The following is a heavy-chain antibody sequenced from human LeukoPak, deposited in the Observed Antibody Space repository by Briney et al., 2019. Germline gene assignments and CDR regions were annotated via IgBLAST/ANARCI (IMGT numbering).Heavy chain of an antibody. J-gene: IGHJ4*02. Sequence: GGSLTLSCVASGFTFSSYAMSWVRETPARGLEWVSSLRGNGDAFYADSVKGRFTLSRDESRNTVYLQLNKLRVEDTAIYYCAKASWVSTADAVMWGQGTVVTVSS. CDR2: LRGNGDA. D-gene: IGHD3-16*01. CDR1: GFTFSSYA. CDR3: AKASWVSTADAVM. V-gene: IGHV3-23*01.